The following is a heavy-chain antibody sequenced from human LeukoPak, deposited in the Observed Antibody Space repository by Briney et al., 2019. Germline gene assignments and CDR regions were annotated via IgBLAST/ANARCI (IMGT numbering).Heavy chain of an antibody. Sequence: GGSLRLSCAASVFTFTRHWMHRVRQAPGKGLEWVSRIKTDGTNTIYADFVEGRFTISRDNASNTLYLQMSSLRAGDTAVYYCGGSEDGYIDYWGQGTLVTVSS. V-gene: IGHV3-74*01. CDR3: GGSEDGYIDY. CDR1: VFTFTRHW. CDR2: IKTDGTNT. J-gene: IGHJ4*02. D-gene: IGHD5-24*01.